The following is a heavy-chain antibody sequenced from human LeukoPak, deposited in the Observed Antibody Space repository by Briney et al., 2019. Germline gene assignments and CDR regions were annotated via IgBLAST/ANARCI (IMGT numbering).Heavy chain of an antibody. V-gene: IGHV3-48*02. Sequence: GGSLRLSCAASGFTFSTYSMNWVRQAPGKGLEWVSYISSSSSIYYADSVKGRFTISRDNAKNSLYLQMNSLRDEDTAVYYCARRAIWGQGTMVTVSS. CDR2: ISSSSSI. CDR3: ARRAI. CDR1: GFTFSTYS. J-gene: IGHJ3*02.